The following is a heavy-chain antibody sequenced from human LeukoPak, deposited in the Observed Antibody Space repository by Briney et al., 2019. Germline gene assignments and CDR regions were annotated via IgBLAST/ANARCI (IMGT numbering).Heavy chain of an antibody. CDR3: AREWGLESSGYYYAC. Sequence: SVKVSCKASGGTFSRFTISWVRQAPGQGFEWMGGITPIFGTANFAQKFQGRVSITADESTSTAFMELSSLRSEDTAVYYCAREWGLESSGYYYACWGQGTLVTVSS. CDR2: ITPIFGTA. J-gene: IGHJ4*02. V-gene: IGHV1-69*13. D-gene: IGHD3-22*01. CDR1: GGTFSRFT.